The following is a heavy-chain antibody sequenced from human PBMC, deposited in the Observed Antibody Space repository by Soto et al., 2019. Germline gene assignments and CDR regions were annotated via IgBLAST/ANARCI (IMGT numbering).Heavy chain of an antibody. CDR3: ARHNYDYIWGSYYPQYAFDI. V-gene: IGHV4-31*03. Sequence: PSETLSLTCTVSGCSISSGGYYWSWIRQHPGKGLEWIGYIYYSGSTYYNPPLKSRVTISVDTSKNQFSLKLSSVTAADTAVYYCARHNYDYIWGSYYPQYAFDIWGQGTMVTVSS. CDR1: GCSISSGGYY. CDR2: IYYSGST. J-gene: IGHJ3*02. D-gene: IGHD3-16*01.